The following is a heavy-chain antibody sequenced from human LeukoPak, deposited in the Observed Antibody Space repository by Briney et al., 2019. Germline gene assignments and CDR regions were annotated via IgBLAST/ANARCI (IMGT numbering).Heavy chain of an antibody. J-gene: IGHJ4*02. CDR2: ISWNSGSI. CDR1: GFTFDDYA. V-gene: IGHV3-9*01. Sequence: GGSLRLSCAASGFTFDDYAMHWVRQAPGKGLEWVSGISWNSGSIGYADSVKGRFTISRDNAKNSLYLQMNSLRAEDTALYCCAKDISSGYYTLNFDYWGQGTLVTVSS. D-gene: IGHD3-22*01. CDR3: AKDISSGYYTLNFDY.